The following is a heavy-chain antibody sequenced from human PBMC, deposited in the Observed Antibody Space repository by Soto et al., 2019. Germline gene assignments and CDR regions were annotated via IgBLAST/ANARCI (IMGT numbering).Heavy chain of an antibody. D-gene: IGHD6-6*01. Sequence: SETLSLTCTVSGGSVSSGSYYWSWIRQPPGKGLEWSGYIYYSGSTNYNPSLKSRVTISVDTSKNQFSLKLSSVTAADTAVYYCARGYSIAARPWWFDPWGQGTLVTVSS. CDR2: IYYSGST. V-gene: IGHV4-61*01. CDR3: ARGYSIAARPWWFDP. CDR1: GGSVSSGSYY. J-gene: IGHJ5*02.